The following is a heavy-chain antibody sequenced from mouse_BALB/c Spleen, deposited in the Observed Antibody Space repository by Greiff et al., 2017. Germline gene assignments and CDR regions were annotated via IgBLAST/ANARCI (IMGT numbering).Heavy chain of an antibody. CDR2: IWAGGST. J-gene: IGHJ4*01. V-gene: IGHV2-9*02. CDR3: ARGAPYYYGSSYGAMDY. D-gene: IGHD1-1*01. CDR1: GFSLTSYG. Sequence: VKLVESGPGLVAPSQSLSITCTVSGFSLTSYGVHWVRQPPGKGLEWLGVIWAGGSTNYNSALMSRLSISKDNSKSQVFLKMNSLQTDDTAMYYCARGAPYYYGSSYGAMDYWGQGTSVTVSS.